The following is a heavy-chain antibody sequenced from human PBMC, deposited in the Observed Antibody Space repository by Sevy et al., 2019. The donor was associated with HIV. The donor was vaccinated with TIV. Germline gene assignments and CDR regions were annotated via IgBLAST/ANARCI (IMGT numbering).Heavy chain of an antibody. V-gene: IGHV3-23*01. J-gene: IGHJ3*02. CDR1: GFTFSSYA. D-gene: IGHD2-2*01. CDR3: AKGGDIVVVPAREAFDI. Sequence: GGSLRLSCAASGFTFSSYAMSWVRQAPGKGLERVSAISGSGGSTYYADSVKGRFTISRDNSKNTLYLQMNSLRAEDTAVYYCAKGGDIVVVPAREAFDIWCQGTMVTVSS. CDR2: ISGSGGST.